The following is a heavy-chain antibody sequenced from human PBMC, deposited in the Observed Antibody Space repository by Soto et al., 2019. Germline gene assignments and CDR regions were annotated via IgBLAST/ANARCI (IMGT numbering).Heavy chain of an antibody. V-gene: IGHV4-30-4*01. CDR1: GGSISSGDYH. D-gene: IGHD3-22*01. CDR2: IYYSGGT. J-gene: IGHJ4*02. CDR3: ARGTCSGYKRYFFDF. Sequence: QVQLQESGPGLVKPSQTLSLTCTVSGGSISSGDYHWSWIRQSPGKGLEWIAYIYYSGGTYYNPSLESRVTISLDTSKNQFSLNLSSVTAADTAVYYCARGTCSGYKRYFFDFWGQGTLVTVSS.